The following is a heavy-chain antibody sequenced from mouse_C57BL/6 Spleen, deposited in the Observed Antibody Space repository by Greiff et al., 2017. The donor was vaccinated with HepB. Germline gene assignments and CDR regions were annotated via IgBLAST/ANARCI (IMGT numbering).Heavy chain of an antibody. CDR3: ASLTGPWFAY. V-gene: IGHV2-6*01. J-gene: IGHJ3*01. D-gene: IGHD4-1*01. CDR2: IWGVGST. Sequence: QVQLQQSGPGLVAPSQSLSITCTVSGFSLTSYGVDWVRQSPGKGLEWLGVIWGVGSTNYNSALKSRLSISKDNSKSQVFLKMNSLQTDDTAMYYCASLTGPWFAYWGQGTLVTVSA. CDR1: GFSLTSYG.